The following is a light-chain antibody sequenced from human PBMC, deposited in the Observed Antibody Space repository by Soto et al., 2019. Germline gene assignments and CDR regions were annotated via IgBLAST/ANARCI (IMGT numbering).Light chain of an antibody. Sequence: MTQSPSSLSVSPGDGATRSCRASQTINNNLAWYQQKPGQAPRLLIYGASRRATGVPARFSGSGSGTEFTLTISSLQSEDFAVYYCQHYNNGPRFGQGTKVDIK. CDR3: QHYNNGPR. CDR1: QTINNN. J-gene: IGKJ1*01. CDR2: GAS. V-gene: IGKV3-15*01.